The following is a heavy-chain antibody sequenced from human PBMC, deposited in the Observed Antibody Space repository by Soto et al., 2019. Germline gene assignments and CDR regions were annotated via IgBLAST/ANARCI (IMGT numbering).Heavy chain of an antibody. J-gene: IGHJ4*02. CDR3: ARGLYYYDSSGSWGY. CDR2: ISSSSSTI. D-gene: IGHD3-22*01. V-gene: IGHV3-48*02. Sequence: GGSLRLSCAAAGFTFSSYTMSWVRQASGKGLEWVSYISSSSSTIYYADSVKGRFTISRDNAKNSLYLQMNSLRDEDTAVYYFARGLYYYDSSGSWGYWAQGTLVTVPS. CDR1: GFTFSSYT.